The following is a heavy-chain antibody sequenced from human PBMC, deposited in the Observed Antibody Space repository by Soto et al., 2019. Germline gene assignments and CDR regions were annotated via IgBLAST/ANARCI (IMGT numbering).Heavy chain of an antibody. CDR1: GGSISSGDYY. CDR3: ARGNIVVVTAILTNWFDP. CDR2: IYYSGST. V-gene: IGHV4-30-4*01. J-gene: IGHJ5*02. Sequence: SETLSLTCTVSGGSISSGDYYWSWIRQPPGKGLEWIGYIYYSGSTYYNPSLKNRVTISVDTSKNQFSLKLSSVTAADTAVYYCARGNIVVVTAILTNWFDPWGQGTLVTVSS. D-gene: IGHD2-21*02.